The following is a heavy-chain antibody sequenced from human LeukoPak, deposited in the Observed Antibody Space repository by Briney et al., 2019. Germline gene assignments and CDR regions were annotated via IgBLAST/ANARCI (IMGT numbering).Heavy chain of an antibody. CDR2: ISYDGSNK. CDR3: AKGRDYYDSGRDLYYYYYMDV. V-gene: IGHV3-30*18. D-gene: IGHD3-22*01. J-gene: IGHJ6*03. CDR1: GFTFSSYG. Sequence: GGSLRLSCAASGFTFSSYGMHWVRQAPGKGLEWVAVISYDGSNKYYADSVKGRFTISRDNSKNTLYLQMNSLRAEDTAVYYCAKGRDYYDSGRDLYYYYYMDVWGKGTTVTISS.